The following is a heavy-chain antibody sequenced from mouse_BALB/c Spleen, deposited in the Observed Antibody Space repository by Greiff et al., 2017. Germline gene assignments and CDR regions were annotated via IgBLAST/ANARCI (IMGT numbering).Heavy chain of an antibody. CDR2: ISYSGST. Sequence: VQLKESGPGLVKPSQSLSLTCTVTGYSITSDYAWNWIRQFPGNKLEWMGYISYSGSTSYNPSLKSRISITRDTSKNQFFLQLNSVTTEDTATYYCARVDSSGYAWFAYWGQGTLVTVSA. J-gene: IGHJ3*01. CDR1: GYSITSDYA. D-gene: IGHD3-2*01. CDR3: ARVDSSGYAWFAY. V-gene: IGHV3-2*02.